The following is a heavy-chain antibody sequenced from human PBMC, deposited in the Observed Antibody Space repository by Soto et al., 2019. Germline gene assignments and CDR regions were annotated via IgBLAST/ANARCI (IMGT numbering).Heavy chain of an antibody. CDR1: GCTFSSYA. J-gene: IGHJ6*02. D-gene: IGHD4-17*01. CDR2: IIPIFGTA. V-gene: IGHV1-69*13. Sequence: GASVKVSCKASGCTFSSYAISWVRQAPGQGLEWMGGIIPIFGTANYAQKFQGRVTITADVSTSTAYMELSSLRSEDTAVYYCARARPSDLDGNYYYYGMDVWGQGTTVTVSS. CDR3: ARARPSDLDGNYYYYGMDV.